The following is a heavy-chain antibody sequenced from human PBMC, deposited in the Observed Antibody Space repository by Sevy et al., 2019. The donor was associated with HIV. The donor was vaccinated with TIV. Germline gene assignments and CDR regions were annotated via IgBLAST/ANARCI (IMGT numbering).Heavy chain of an antibody. J-gene: IGHJ4*02. D-gene: IGHD1-26*01. Sequence: SETLSLTCTVSGVSVNNGDYYWTWIRQPPGKGLEWIGYAYYSGSTNYNPSLEGRVTISVDTSKNQFSLKLNSVTAADTAVYYCVRGVNLDVIPWGHWGQGILVTVSS. CDR3: VRGVNLDVIPWGH. CDR1: GVSVNNGDYY. V-gene: IGHV4-61*08. CDR2: AYYSGST.